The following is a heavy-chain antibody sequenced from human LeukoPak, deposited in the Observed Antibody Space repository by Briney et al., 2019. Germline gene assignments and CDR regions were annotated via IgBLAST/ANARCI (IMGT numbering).Heavy chain of an antibody. J-gene: IGHJ6*04. CDR2: INGGNGNT. CDR3: ARDLTMIRGAAFYYYYGMDV. D-gene: IGHD3-10*01. Sequence: ASVKGSCKASGYTFTSYAIHWVRQAPGQRLEWLGWINGGNGNTKYSQKFQDRVTITRDTSASTAYMELSSLRSEDTAVYYCARDLTMIRGAAFYYYYGMDVWGKGTTVTVSS. V-gene: IGHV1-3*01. CDR1: GYTFTSYA.